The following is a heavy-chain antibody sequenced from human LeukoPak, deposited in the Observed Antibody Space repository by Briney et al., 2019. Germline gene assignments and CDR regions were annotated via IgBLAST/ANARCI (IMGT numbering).Heavy chain of an antibody. CDR2: ISGSAGST. D-gene: IGHD3-22*01. V-gene: IGHV3-23*01. Sequence: GGSLRLSCAASGFTFSSYAMSWVRQAPGKGLEWVAAISGSAGSTYYADSVKGRFTISRDTSKHTLYLQMNSLRAEDTAVYYCAKDSLYYYDSSGYSQPLFDYWGQGTLVTVSS. CDR3: AKDSLYYYDSSGYSQPLFDY. CDR1: GFTFSSYA. J-gene: IGHJ4*02.